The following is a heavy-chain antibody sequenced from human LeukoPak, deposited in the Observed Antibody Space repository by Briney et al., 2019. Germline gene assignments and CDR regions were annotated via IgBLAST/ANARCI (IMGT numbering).Heavy chain of an antibody. CDR1: GFTFSSYW. Sequence: GGSLRLSCAAPGFTFSSYWMSSVRQAPGKGLEWVANIKQDGSEKYSVESVKGRFTISRDNAKNSLYLQMNSLRAEDTAVYYCARHRYSSSWTHWYFDLWGRGTLVTVSS. CDR2: IKQDGSEK. CDR3: ARHRYSSSWTHWYFDL. J-gene: IGHJ2*01. D-gene: IGHD6-13*01. V-gene: IGHV3-7*01.